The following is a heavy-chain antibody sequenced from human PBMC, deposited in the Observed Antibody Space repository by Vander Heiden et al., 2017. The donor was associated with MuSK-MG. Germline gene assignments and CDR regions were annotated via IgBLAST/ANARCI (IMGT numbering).Heavy chain of an antibody. CDR1: GFPFRDYY. CDR3: ARDRGYGMDV. J-gene: IGHJ6*02. CDR2: ISSSGSYT. V-gene: IGHV3-11*06. Sequence: QVQLVESGGGLVKPGGSLRLHCAAPGFPFRDYYMNWISQARGKGLEWISYISSSGSYTHYADSVKGRFTISRDNAKNSVYLQMNSLRAEDTAVYYCARDRGYGMDVWGQGTTVTLSS.